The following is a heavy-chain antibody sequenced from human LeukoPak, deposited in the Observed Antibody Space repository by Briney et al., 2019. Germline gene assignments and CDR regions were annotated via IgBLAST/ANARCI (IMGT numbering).Heavy chain of an antibody. CDR1: GFTFDDYA. J-gene: IGHJ6*01. V-gene: IGHV3-9*01. CDR3: AKDLQGSGRYYYGMDV. CDR2: ISWNSGSI. Sequence: GRSLRLSCAASGFTFDDYAMDWVRQAPGKGLEWVSGISWNSGSIGYADSVKGRFTISRDNAKNSLYLQMNSVRAEDTALYYCAKDLQGSGRYYYGMDVWGQGTTDTVSS. D-gene: IGHD3-10*01.